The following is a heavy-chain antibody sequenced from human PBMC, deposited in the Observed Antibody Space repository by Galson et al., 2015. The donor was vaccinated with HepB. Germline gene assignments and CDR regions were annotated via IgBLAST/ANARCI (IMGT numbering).Heavy chain of an antibody. CDR2: ISSSGSTI. CDR3: ARSYFIGDAFDI. V-gene: IGHV3-11*01. Sequence: SLRLSCAASGFTFSDYYMSWIRQAPGKGLEWVSYISSSGSTIYYADSVKGRFTISRDNAKNSLYLQMNSLRAEDTAVYYCARSYFIGDAFDIWGQGTMVTVSS. CDR1: GFTFSDYY. J-gene: IGHJ3*02. D-gene: IGHD2/OR15-2a*01.